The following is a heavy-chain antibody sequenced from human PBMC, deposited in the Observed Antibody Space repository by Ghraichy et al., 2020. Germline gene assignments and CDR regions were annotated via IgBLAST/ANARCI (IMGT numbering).Heavy chain of an antibody. D-gene: IGHD3-10*01. J-gene: IGHJ4*02. Sequence: SGPTLVKPTQTLTLTCTFSGFSLSTSGVGVGWIRQPPGKALEWLALIYWNDDKLYSPSLRSRLTITKDTSKNQVVLTMTNMDPVDTATYYCASAAAQGLGTYYAFFDYWGQGTLVTVSS. CDR1: GFSLSTSGVG. CDR2: IYWNDDK. V-gene: IGHV2-5*01. CDR3: ASAAAQGLGTYYAFFDY.